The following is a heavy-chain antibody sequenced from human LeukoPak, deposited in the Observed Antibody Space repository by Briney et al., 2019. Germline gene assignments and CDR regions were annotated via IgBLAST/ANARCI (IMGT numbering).Heavy chain of an antibody. CDR3: ARSYTTSQYGSGYMDV. CDR1: GGSISSSSYY. V-gene: IGHV4-39*01. J-gene: IGHJ6*03. Sequence: SETLSLTRTVSGGSISSSSYYWGWIRQPPGKGLEWIGSMSYSGSTYYNPSLKSRVTIAVDTSKTQFSLKLSSVTAADTAVYYCARSYTTSQYGSGYMDVWGKGTTVTVSS. D-gene: IGHD3-10*01. CDR2: MSYSGST.